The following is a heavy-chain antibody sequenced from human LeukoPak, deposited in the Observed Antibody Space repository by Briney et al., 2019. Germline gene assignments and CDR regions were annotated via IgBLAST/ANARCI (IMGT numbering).Heavy chain of an antibody. CDR1: GFTFSNYD. D-gene: IGHD6-19*01. V-gene: IGHV3-13*04. CDR3: ARGAVAGDFEY. Sequence: GGSLRLSCAASGFTFSNYDMHWVRQATGKGLEWVSTIGTAGDTYYPGSVKGRFTISRENAKNSLYLRMNSLRAGDTAVYYCARGAVAGDFEYWGQGTLVTVSS. CDR2: IGTAGDT. J-gene: IGHJ4*02.